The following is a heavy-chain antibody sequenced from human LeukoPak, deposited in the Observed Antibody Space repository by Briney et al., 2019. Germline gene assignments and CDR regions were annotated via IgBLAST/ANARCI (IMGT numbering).Heavy chain of an antibody. CDR1: GYTFTGYY. CDR3: ARDPPPSYGDTYYYYGMDV. J-gene: IGHJ6*02. V-gene: IGHV1-2*04. CDR2: INPNSGGT. D-gene: IGHD4-17*01. Sequence: ASVKVSCKASGYTFTGYYMHWVRQAPGQGLEWMGWINPNSGGTNYAQKFQGWVTMTRDTSISTAYMELSRLRSEDTAVYYCARDPPPSYGDTYYYYGMDVWGQGTTVTVSS.